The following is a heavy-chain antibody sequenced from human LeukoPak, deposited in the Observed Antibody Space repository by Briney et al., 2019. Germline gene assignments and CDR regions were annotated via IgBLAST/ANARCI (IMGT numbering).Heavy chain of an antibody. D-gene: IGHD3-22*01. CDR1: GGSISSGDYY. J-gene: IGHJ5*02. CDR2: MYYSGST. V-gene: IGHV4-30-4*01. Sequence: KASQTLSLTCTVSGGSISSGDYYWSWIRQPPGKGLEWIAYMYYSGSTYYNPSLKSRVTMSADTSKNQFSLKLSSVTAADTAVYYCARPYYYDSRIDPWGRGTLVTVSS. CDR3: ARPYYYDSRIDP.